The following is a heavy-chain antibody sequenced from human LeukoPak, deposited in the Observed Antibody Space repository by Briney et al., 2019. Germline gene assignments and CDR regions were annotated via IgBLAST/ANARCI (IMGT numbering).Heavy chain of an antibody. CDR3: ARVGSSTWYESDY. J-gene: IGHJ4*02. V-gene: IGHV1-46*01. Sequence: GASVKVSCKASGYTFSSYHLHWVRQAPGQGLEWMGIINPSGGSTSYAQKFQGRVTMTRDTSTSTVYMGLSSLRSEDTAVYYCARVGSSTWYESDYWGQGTLVTVSS. CDR2: INPSGGST. D-gene: IGHD6-13*01. CDR1: GYTFSSYH.